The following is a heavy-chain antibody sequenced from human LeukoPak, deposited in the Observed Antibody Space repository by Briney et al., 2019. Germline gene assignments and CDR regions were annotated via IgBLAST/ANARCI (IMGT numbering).Heavy chain of an antibody. Sequence: SETLSLTRTVSGGSISSGGYYWSWIRQHPGKGLEWIGYIYYSGSTYYNPSLKSRVTISVDTSKNQFSLKLSSVTAADTAVYYCARYSSGWYSSADDYWGQGTLVTVSS. CDR1: GGSISSGGYY. J-gene: IGHJ4*02. V-gene: IGHV4-31*03. D-gene: IGHD6-19*01. CDR3: ARYSSGWYSSADDY. CDR2: IYYSGST.